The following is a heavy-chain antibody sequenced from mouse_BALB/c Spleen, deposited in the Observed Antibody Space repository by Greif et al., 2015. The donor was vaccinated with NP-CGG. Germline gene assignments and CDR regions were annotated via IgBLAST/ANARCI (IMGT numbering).Heavy chain of an antibody. V-gene: IGHV5-12*02. J-gene: IGHJ4*01. CDR2: ISNGGGST. CDR3: AREMGNYVNYYAMDY. CDR1: GFTFSDYY. Sequence: EVKLQESGGGLVQPGGSLKLSCATSGFTFSDYYMYWVRQTPEKRLEWVAYISNGGGSTYCPDTVKGRFTISRDNAKNTLYLQMSRLKSEDTAMYYCAREMGNYVNYYAMDYWGQGTSVTVSS. D-gene: IGHD2-1*01.